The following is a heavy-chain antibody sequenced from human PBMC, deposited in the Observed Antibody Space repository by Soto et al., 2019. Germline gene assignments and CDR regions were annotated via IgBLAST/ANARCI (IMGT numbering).Heavy chain of an antibody. V-gene: IGHV1-69*13. CDR2: IIPLFGTA. CDR1: GGTFNTYT. J-gene: IGHJ4*02. Sequence: GASVKVSCKASGGTFNTYTMTWVRQAPGQGLEWMGGIIPLFGTANYPQKFPGRVTITADESTSTAYMELNSLRAEDTAVYYCARVEKGYSYGSLLADYWGQGKLVTVSS. D-gene: IGHD5-18*01. CDR3: ARVEKGYSYGSLLADY.